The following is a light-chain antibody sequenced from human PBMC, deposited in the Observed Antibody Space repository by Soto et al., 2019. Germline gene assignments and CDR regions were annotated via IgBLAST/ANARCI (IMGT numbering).Light chain of an antibody. Sequence: EIVLTQSPATLSLSPGERATLSCRASQSVSSYLAWYQQKPGQAPRLLIYDASNRATGIPARFSGSGSGTDFTLTISSLEPEDFAVYYCQQRSIWVTFGGGTKVEIK. V-gene: IGKV3-11*01. J-gene: IGKJ4*01. CDR2: DAS. CDR3: QQRSIWVT. CDR1: QSVSSY.